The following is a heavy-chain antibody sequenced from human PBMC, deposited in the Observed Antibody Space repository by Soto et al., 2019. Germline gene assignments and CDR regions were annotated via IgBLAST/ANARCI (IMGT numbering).Heavy chain of an antibody. J-gene: IGHJ6*02. D-gene: IGHD2-8*02. V-gene: IGHV3-11*01. CDR3: ARDYSRWSNPSSYYYYYYGMDV. CDR2: ISSSGSTI. Sequence: QVQLVESGGGLVKPGGSLRLSCAASGFTFSDYYMSWIRQAPGKGLEWVSYISSSGSTIYYADSVKGRFTISRDNAKNSLYLQMNSLRAEDTAVYYCARDYSRWSNPSSYYYYYYGMDVWGQGTTVTVSS. CDR1: GFTFSDYY.